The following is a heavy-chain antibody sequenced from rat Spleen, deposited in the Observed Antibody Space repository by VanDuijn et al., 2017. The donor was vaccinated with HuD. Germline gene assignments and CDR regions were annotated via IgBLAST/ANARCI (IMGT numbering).Heavy chain of an antibody. CDR2: INTGGGNT. Sequence: EVQLVESGGGLVQPGRSLKLSCAASGFTFTKYGMSWVRQAPTKGLEWVASINTGGGNTYYRDSVKGRFTISRDNAKNTLYLQMDSLRSEDTATYYCIWDYRNWFAYWGQGTLVTVSS. CDR1: GFTFTKYG. V-gene: IGHV5S13*01. CDR3: IWDYRNWFAY. J-gene: IGHJ3*01. D-gene: IGHD1-1*01.